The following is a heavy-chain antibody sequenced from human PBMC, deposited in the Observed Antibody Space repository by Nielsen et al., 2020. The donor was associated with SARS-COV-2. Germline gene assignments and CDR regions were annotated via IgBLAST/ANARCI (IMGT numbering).Heavy chain of an antibody. D-gene: IGHD3-10*01. CDR3: ARDQWRMVRGEYYYGMDV. CDR1: GFTFSSYE. Sequence: SLKISCAASGFTFSSYEMNWVRQAPGKGLEWVSYISSSGSTIYYADSVKGRFTISRDNAKNSLYLQMNSLRAEDTAVYYCARDQWRMVRGEYYYGMDVWGQGTTVTVSS. CDR2: ISSSGSTI. J-gene: IGHJ6*02. V-gene: IGHV3-48*03.